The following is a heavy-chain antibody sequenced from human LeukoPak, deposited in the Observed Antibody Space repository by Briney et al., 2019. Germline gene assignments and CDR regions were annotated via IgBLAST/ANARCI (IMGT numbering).Heavy chain of an antibody. Sequence: PSGGSLRLSCAASGFTFNNYGMRWVRQAPGKGLEWVSSISGSGRTTYYADSVKGRFTISRDNSKNALYLQMDSLRAEDTAVYFCAKSEAAAATGCWGQGTLVTVSS. V-gene: IGHV3-23*01. CDR3: AKSEAAAATGC. D-gene: IGHD6-13*01. J-gene: IGHJ4*02. CDR1: GFTFNNYG. CDR2: ISGSGRTT.